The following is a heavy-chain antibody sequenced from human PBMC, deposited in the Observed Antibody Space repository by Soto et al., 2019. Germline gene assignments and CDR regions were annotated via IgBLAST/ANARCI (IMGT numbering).Heavy chain of an antibody. CDR2: ITTSGGNT. Sequence: EVQLLESGGGLVQPGGSLRLSCAASGFTFSTYAMSWVRQAPGKGLEWVSTITTSGGNTYYADSVQGRFTISRDNSKNTLYLQMNSLRAEDTAVYYCAGRYCTNGVCYTNCYDSMDVWGKGTTVTFSS. V-gene: IGHV3-23*01. J-gene: IGHJ6*03. CDR1: GFTFSTYA. CDR3: AGRYCTNGVCYTNCYDSMDV. D-gene: IGHD2-8*01.